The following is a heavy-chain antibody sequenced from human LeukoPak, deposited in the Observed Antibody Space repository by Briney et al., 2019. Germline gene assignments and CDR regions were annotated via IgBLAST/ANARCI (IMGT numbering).Heavy chain of an antibody. Sequence: SVKVSCKASGYTFTDYYVHWVRQAPGQGLEWMGRIIPILGIANYAQKFQGRVTITADKSTSTAYMELSSLRSEDTAVYYCARAGAAATLRYYYGMDVWGQGTTVTVSS. CDR1: GYTFTDYY. V-gene: IGHV1-69*04. CDR3: ARAGAAATLRYYYGMDV. D-gene: IGHD6-13*01. CDR2: IIPILGIA. J-gene: IGHJ6*02.